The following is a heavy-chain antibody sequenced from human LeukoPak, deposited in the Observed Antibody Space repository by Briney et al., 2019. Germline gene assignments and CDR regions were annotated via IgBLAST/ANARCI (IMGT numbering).Heavy chain of an antibody. CDR3: ARDIGKNFLDHYYYMDV. Sequence: PSETLSLTCTVSGGSISSSSYYWGWIRQPPGKGLEWIGSIYASGSTTYNPSLKSRVTISEDTSKNQFSLKLNSVTAADTAVYYCARDIGKNFLDHYYYMDVWGKGTTVTVSS. CDR1: GGSISSSSYY. CDR2: IYASGST. D-gene: IGHD1-1*01. V-gene: IGHV4-39*07. J-gene: IGHJ6*03.